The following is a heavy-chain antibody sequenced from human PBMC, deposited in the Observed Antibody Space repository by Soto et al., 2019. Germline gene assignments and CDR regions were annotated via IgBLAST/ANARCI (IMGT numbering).Heavy chain of an antibody. Sequence: QVQLVESGGGLVKPGGSLRLSCAASGFTFSDYYMSWIRQAPGKGLEWVPYISSSSSYTNYGDSVKGRFTISRDNAKNSRYLQMNSVIAEDTAVYYCARETASTPLDSWGQGTLVTVSS. CDR1: GFTFSDYY. J-gene: IGHJ4*02. CDR2: ISSSSSYT. CDR3: ARETASTPLDS. D-gene: IGHD2-21*01. V-gene: IGHV3-11*05.